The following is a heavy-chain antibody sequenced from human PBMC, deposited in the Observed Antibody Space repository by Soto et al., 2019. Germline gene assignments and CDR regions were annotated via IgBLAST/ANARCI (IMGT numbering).Heavy chain of an antibody. CDR2: IIPIFGTA. CDR3: AKGGYYDSSGYYYGGFYFDY. Sequence: SLKVSCKASGGTFSSYAISWVRQAPGQGLEWMGGIIPIFGTANYAQKFQGRVTITADESTSTAYMELSSLRSEDTAVYYCAKGGYYDSSGYYYGGFYFDYWGQGTLVTVSS. CDR1: GGTFSSYA. J-gene: IGHJ4*02. D-gene: IGHD3-22*01. V-gene: IGHV1-69*13.